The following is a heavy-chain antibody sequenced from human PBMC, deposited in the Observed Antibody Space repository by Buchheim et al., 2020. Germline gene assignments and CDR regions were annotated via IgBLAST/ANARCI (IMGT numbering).Heavy chain of an antibody. CDR1: GYTFTSYY. D-gene: IGHD2-15*01. Sequence: VKKPGASVKVSCQASGYTFTSYYMHWVRQAPGQGLEWMGIINPSGGSTSYAQKFQGRVTMTRDTSTSTVYMELSSLRSEDTAVYYCARGLRDIGVVVAADSAFDYWGQGTL. CDR3: ARGLRDIGVVVAADSAFDY. CDR2: INPSGGST. V-gene: IGHV1-46*01. J-gene: IGHJ4*02.